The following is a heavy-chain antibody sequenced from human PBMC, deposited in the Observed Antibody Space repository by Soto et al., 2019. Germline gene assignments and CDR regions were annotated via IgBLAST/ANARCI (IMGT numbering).Heavy chain of an antibody. CDR3: ARDLGGQIVDY. J-gene: IGHJ4*02. D-gene: IGHD1-26*01. CDR2: ISGYNGNT. CDR1: GYTFTSYG. Sequence: QVQLVQSGAEVKKPGASVKVXCKXXGYTFTSYGISWVQQAPGQGLEWMGWISGYNGNTKYAQKLQGRVTMTTDTSTSTAYMELRSLRSDDTAVYYCARDLGGQIVDYWGQGTLVTVSS. V-gene: IGHV1-18*01.